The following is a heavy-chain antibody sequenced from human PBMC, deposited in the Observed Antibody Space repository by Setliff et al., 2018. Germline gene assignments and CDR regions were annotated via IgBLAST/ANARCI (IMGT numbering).Heavy chain of an antibody. V-gene: IGHV4-34*01. CDR2: INHSGST. J-gene: IGHJ3*02. D-gene: IGHD6-13*01. CDR3: ARTMYSSSWYGAFDI. CDR1: GGSFSGYY. Sequence: SETLSLTCAVYGGSFSGYYWSWLRQPPGKGLEWIGEINHSGSTNYNPSLKSRVTISVDTSQNQISLKLSSVTAADTAVYYCARTMYSSSWYGAFDIWGQGTMVTVSS.